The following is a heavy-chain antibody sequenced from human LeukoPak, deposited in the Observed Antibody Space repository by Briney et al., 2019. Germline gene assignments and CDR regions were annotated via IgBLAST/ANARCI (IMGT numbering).Heavy chain of an antibody. CDR3: AREQVGYCSSTSCSPGDY. CDR2: ISAYNGNT. Sequence: ASVKVSCKASGYTFTSYGISWVRQAPGQGLEWMGWISAYNGNTNYAQKLLGRVTMTTDTSTRTAYMELRSLRSDDTAVYYCAREQVGYCSSTSCSPGDYWGQGTLVTVSS. V-gene: IGHV1-18*01. D-gene: IGHD2-2*01. CDR1: GYTFTSYG. J-gene: IGHJ4*02.